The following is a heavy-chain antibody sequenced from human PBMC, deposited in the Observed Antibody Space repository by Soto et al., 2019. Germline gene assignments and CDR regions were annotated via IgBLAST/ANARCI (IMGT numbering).Heavy chain of an antibody. CDR3: ARLTTVVTLFDY. Sequence: EVQLVESGGGLVQPGGSLRLSCAASGFIFSNYGMHWVRQAPGKGLEWVSYISSGSGTIYYADSVKGRFTISRDNAKNSLYLQMNSLRDEDTAVYYCARLTTVVTLFDYWGQGTLVTVSS. D-gene: IGHD4-4*01. J-gene: IGHJ4*02. CDR2: ISSGSGTI. CDR1: GFIFSNYG. V-gene: IGHV3-48*02.